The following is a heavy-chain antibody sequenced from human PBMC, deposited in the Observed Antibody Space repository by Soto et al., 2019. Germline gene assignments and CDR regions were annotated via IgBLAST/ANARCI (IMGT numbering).Heavy chain of an antibody. CDR3: ARPGFSSSWFLGNYYYYMDV. CDR2: INHSGST. J-gene: IGHJ6*03. CDR1: GGSFIGYY. V-gene: IGHV4-34*01. D-gene: IGHD6-13*01. Sequence: PSETLSLTCAVYGGSFIGYYWSWIRQPPGKGLEWIGEINHSGSTNYNPSLKSRVTISVDMSKNQFSLKLSSVTAADTAVYYCARPGFSSSWFLGNYYYYMDVWGKGTTVTVSS.